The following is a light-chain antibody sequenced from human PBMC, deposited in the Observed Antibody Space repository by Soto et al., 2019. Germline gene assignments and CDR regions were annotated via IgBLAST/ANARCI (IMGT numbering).Light chain of an antibody. CDR3: QQYDDSSRYK. Sequence: EIVLTQSPVTLSLSPGERATLSCRASQSINTRYSAWYQQKPGQPPRLLIYATSSRAPGIPDRFSGSGSGTDFTLTISRLEPEDFAVYYCQQYDDSSRYKFGQGTNLDIK. J-gene: IGKJ2*01. CDR2: ATS. CDR1: QSINTRY. V-gene: IGKV3-20*01.